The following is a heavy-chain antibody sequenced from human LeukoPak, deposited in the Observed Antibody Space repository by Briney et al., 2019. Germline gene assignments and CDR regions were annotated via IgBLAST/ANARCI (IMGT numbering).Heavy chain of an antibody. V-gene: IGHV1-18*01. Sequence: ASVKVSCKASGYTFTSYGISWVRQAPGQGLEWMGWISAYNGNTNYAQKLQGRVTMTTDTSTSTAYMELRSLRSDDTAVYYCARALHSEYSRGTGDFGYWGQGTLVTVSS. CDR2: ISAYNGNT. CDR1: GYTFTSYG. CDR3: ARALHSEYSRGTGDFGY. J-gene: IGHJ4*02. D-gene: IGHD2-8*02.